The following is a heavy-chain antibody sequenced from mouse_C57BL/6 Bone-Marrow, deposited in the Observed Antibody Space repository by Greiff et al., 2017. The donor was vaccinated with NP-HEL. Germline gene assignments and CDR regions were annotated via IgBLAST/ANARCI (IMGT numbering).Heavy chain of an antibody. Sequence: EVKLMESGGGLVQPGGSLKLSCAASGFTFSDYGMAWVRQAPRQGPEWVAFISNLAYSIYYADTVTGRFTISRENAKNTLYPEISSLRSEDTAMYYCARRDGSSYDWYVDVWGTGTTVTVSS. V-gene: IGHV5-15*01. CDR1: GFTFSDYG. CDR3: ARRDGSSYDWYVDV. J-gene: IGHJ1*03. D-gene: IGHD1-1*01. CDR2: ISNLAYSI.